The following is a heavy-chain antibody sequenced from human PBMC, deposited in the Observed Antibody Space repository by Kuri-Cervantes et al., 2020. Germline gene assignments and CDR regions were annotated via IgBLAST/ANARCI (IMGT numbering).Heavy chain of an antibody. V-gene: IGHV3-9*01. CDR3: AKDKGSGDIVVVVAATPLAYYYYYYGMDV. CDR1: GFAFDDYG. Sequence: SLKISCAASGFAFDDYGMNWVRQAPGKGLEWVSGISWNSGSMGYADSVKGRFTISRDNAKNSLYLQMNSLRAEDTALYYCAKDKGSGDIVVVVAATPLAYYYYYYGMDVWGQGTTVTVSS. CDR2: ISWNSGSM. J-gene: IGHJ6*02. D-gene: IGHD2-15*01.